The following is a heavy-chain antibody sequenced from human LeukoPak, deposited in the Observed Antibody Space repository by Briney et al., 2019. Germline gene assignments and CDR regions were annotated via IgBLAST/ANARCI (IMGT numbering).Heavy chain of an antibody. V-gene: IGHV3-33*01. Sequence: PGGSLRLSCAASGFTFSSYGMHWVRQAPGKGLEWVAVIWYDGSNKYYADSVKGRFTISRDNSKNTLYLQMNSLRAEDTAVYYCARDLGYCSSTSCYGGIDYWGQGTLVTVSS. CDR3: ARDLGYCSSTSCYGGIDY. CDR1: GFTFSSYG. J-gene: IGHJ4*02. CDR2: IWYDGSNK. D-gene: IGHD2-2*01.